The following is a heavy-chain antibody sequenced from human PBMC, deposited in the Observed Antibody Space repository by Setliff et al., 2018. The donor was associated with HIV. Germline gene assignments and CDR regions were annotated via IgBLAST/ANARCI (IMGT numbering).Heavy chain of an antibody. CDR3: ARHVILLEWLSYFYMDV. V-gene: IGHV4-39*01. D-gene: IGHD6-19*01. CDR2: ISYSGHI. CDR1: GASISNSNSY. Sequence: SETLSLTCTVYGASISNSNSYWGWIRQPPGKGLEWIGAISYSGHIYFNSSLKSRVTIYLDTSKRQLSLRLTSVTAADTAVYYCARHVILLEWLSYFYMDVWGKGATVTVSS. J-gene: IGHJ6*03.